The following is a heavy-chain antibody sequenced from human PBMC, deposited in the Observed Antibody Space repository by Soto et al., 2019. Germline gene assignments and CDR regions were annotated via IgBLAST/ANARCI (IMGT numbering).Heavy chain of an antibody. CDR3: ARGRYYYYYYYMDV. V-gene: IGHV3-7*01. J-gene: IGHJ6*03. Sequence: GGSLRLSCAASGFTFSSYWMSWVRQAPGKGLEWVANIKQEGSEKYHVDSVKGRFTICRDNAKNSLYLQMNSLRAEDTAVYYCARGRYYYYYYYMDVWGKGTTVTVSS. CDR1: GFTFSSYW. CDR2: IKQEGSEK.